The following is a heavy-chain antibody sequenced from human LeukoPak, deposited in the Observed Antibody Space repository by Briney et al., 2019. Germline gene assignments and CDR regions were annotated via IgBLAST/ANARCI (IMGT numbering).Heavy chain of an antibody. D-gene: IGHD3-3*01. Sequence: PETLSLTCTVSGGSISSYYWSWIRQPAGKGLEWIGRIYTSGSTNYNPSLKSRVTMSVDTSKNQFSLKLSSVTAADTAVYYCARYLRRLCQEKYYDFWSAQNWFDPWGQGTLVTVSS. CDR3: ARYLRRLCQEKYYDFWSAQNWFDP. CDR2: IYTSGST. CDR1: GGSISSYY. J-gene: IGHJ5*02. V-gene: IGHV4-4*07.